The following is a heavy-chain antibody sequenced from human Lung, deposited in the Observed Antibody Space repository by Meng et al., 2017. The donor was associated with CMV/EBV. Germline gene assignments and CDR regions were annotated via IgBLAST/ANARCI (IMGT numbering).Heavy chain of an antibody. D-gene: IGHD2-15*01. Sequence: SISRDGYSWSWFRPPPGKGLDWLGSIYDSGRTYYNPSLKSRLTISVDTSKTQLSLKLSSVTAADTAIYYCARGVPAATPYYKYFDYWGPGTLVTVSS. CDR1: SISRDGYS. V-gene: IGHV4-30-4*01. CDR2: IYDSGRT. J-gene: IGHJ4*02. CDR3: ARGVPAATPYYKYFDY.